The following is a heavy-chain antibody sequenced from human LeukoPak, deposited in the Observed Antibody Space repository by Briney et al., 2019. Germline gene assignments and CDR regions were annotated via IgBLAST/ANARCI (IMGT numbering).Heavy chain of an antibody. Sequence: SETLSLTCTVSGGSISSSYWSWLRQPPGKGLEWIGHISSSGSTNYNPSLKSRVTMSIDTSKNQFSLKLSTVTAADTAVYYCAKGPSGSYGFDYWGPGTQVTVSS. J-gene: IGHJ4*02. CDR2: ISSSGST. V-gene: IGHV4-4*07. CDR3: AKGPSGSYGFDY. CDR1: GGSISSSY. D-gene: IGHD6-19*01.